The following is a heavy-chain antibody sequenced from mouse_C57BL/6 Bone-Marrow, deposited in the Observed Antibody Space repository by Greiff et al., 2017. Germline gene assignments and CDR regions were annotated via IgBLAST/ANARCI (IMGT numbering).Heavy chain of an antibody. D-gene: IGHD1-1*01. Sequence: QVQLQQPGAELVKPGASVKMSCTASGYTFTSYWITWVKQRPGQGLEWIGDIYPGSGSTNYNAKFKSKATLTVDTSSRTAYMQLSSLTSEDSAVYYYARSHYYGSSYDAMDYWGQGTSVTVSA. CDR3: ARSHYYGSSYDAMDY. J-gene: IGHJ4*01. CDR2: IYPGSGST. CDR1: GYTFTSYW. V-gene: IGHV1-55*01.